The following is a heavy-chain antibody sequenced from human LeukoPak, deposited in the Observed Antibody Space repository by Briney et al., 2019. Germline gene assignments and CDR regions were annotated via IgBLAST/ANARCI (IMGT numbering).Heavy chain of an antibody. CDR1: GFSLSTSGMR. V-gene: IGHV2-70*04. CDR3: AQLKYGNNYFDY. J-gene: IGHJ4*02. CDR2: IDWDDDK. D-gene: IGHD2/OR15-2a*01. Sequence: SGPALVKPTQTLTLTCTFSGFSLSTSGMRVSWIRQPPGKALEWLARIDWDDDKFYNSTLETRLTISKDTSKNQVVLTMTNMDPVDTATYYCAQLKYGNNYFDYWGQGILVTVSS.